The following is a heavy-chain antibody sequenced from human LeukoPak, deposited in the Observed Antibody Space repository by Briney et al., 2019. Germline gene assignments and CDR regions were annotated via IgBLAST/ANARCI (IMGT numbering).Heavy chain of an antibody. CDR2: ISGSGGGT. CDR1: GFTFRSYG. CDR3: ARDSYYYDSSGYYRFDY. D-gene: IGHD3-22*01. V-gene: IGHV3-23*01. J-gene: IGHJ4*02. Sequence: GGSLRLSCAASGFTFRSYGMSWVRQAPGKGLEWVSSISGSGGGTYYADSVKGRFTISRDNSKNTLYLQMNSLRAEDTAVYYCARDSYYYDSSGYYRFDYWGQGTLVTVSS.